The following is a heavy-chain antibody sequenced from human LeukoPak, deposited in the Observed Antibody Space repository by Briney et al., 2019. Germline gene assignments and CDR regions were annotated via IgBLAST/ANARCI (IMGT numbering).Heavy chain of an antibody. CDR1: GYTFTGYY. CDR3: ARGVGAMKGGY. D-gene: IGHD1-26*01. CDR2: INPNSGGT. V-gene: IGHV1-2*02. J-gene: IGHJ4*02. Sequence: GASVKVSCKASGYTFTGYYMHWVRQAPGQGLEWMGWINPNSGGTNYAQKFQGRVTMTRDTSISTAYMELSRLSSHDTAVYCWARGVGAMKGGYWGQGTLVTVSS.